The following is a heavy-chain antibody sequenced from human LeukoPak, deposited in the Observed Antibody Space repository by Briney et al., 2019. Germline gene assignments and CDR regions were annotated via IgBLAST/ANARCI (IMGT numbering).Heavy chain of an antibody. CDR2: IIPIFGTA. D-gene: IGHD6-19*01. Sequence: SVKVSCKASGGTFSSYAISWVRQAPGQGLEWMGGIIPIFGTANYAQKFQGRVTITADESASTAYMELSSLRSGDTAVYYCARVKVAVAGLNPYYFDYWGQGTLVTVSS. V-gene: IGHV1-69*01. CDR1: GGTFSSYA. J-gene: IGHJ4*02. CDR3: ARVKVAVAGLNPYYFDY.